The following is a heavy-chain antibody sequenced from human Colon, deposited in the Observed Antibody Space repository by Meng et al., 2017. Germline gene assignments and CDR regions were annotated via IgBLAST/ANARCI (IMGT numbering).Heavy chain of an antibody. V-gene: IGHV3-11*01. CDR2: MSSSDSTK. Sequence: GESLKISCTASGFSFSDYYMNWIRQAPGKGLEWVSYMSSSDSTKYYADSVKGRFTISRDNARNLLYLQMNSLRAEDTAVYYCARDRGKTTMISGYFNLWGHGTLVTVSS. J-gene: IGHJ2*01. CDR1: GFSFSDYY. CDR3: ARDRGKTTMISGYFNL. D-gene: IGHD3-22*01.